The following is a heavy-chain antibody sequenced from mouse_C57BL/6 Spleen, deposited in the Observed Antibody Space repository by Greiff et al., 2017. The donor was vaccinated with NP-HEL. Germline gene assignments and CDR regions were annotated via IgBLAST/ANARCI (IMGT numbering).Heavy chain of an antibody. CDR2: IDPSDSYT. D-gene: IGHD2-1*01. V-gene: IGHV1-50*01. J-gene: IGHJ4*01. CDR1: GYTFTSYW. Sequence: QVQLQQPGAELVKPGASVKLSCKASGYTFTSYWMQWVKQRPGQGLEWIREIDPSDSYTNYNQKFKGKATLTVDTSSSTAYMQLSSLTSEDSAVYYCAIYGKGAMDYWGQGTSVTVSS. CDR3: AIYGKGAMDY.